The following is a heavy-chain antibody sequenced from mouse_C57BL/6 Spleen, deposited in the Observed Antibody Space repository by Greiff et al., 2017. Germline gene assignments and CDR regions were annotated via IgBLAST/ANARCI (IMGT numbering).Heavy chain of an antibody. V-gene: IGHV1-81*01. D-gene: IGHD2-12*01. Sequence: VQLQQSGAELVRPGASVKLSCKASGYTFTSYGIRWVKQRPGQGLEWIGEIYPTGGNTNYNEKFKGKATLTVDKSSSTAYMQLSSLTSEDSAVYFGYKIGSYSYYFDYWGQGTTLTVSS. CDR2: IYPTGGNT. J-gene: IGHJ2*01. CDR3: YKIGSYSYYFDY. CDR1: GYTFTSYG.